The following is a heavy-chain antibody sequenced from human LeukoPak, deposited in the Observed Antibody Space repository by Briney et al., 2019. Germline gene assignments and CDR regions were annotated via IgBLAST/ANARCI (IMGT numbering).Heavy chain of an antibody. CDR3: ARLAVGGTPPGGL. CDR1: GYTFTGYY. V-gene: IGHV1-2*02. CDR2: INPNSGGT. J-gene: IGHJ4*02. Sequence: GASVKVSCKASGYTFTGYYMHWVRQAPGQGLEWMGWINPNSGGTNYAQKFQGRVTMTRDTSFSIVYMELSSLRSDDTAVYYCARLAVGGTPPGGLWGQGTLVTVSS. D-gene: IGHD6-13*01.